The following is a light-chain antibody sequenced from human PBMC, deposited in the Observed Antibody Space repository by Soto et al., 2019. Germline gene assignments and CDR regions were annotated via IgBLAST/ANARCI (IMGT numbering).Light chain of an antibody. CDR2: KNN. J-gene: IGLJ2*01. Sequence: QAVVTQPPSASGTPGQRVTISCSGSSSNIGSNYVYWYHQFPGTAPKLLIYKNNQRPSGVPDRFSASKSGTSASLAISGLRSEDEADYYCAAWDDSLSGVVFGGGTKVTVL. CDR1: SSNIGSNY. V-gene: IGLV1-47*01. CDR3: AAWDDSLSGVV.